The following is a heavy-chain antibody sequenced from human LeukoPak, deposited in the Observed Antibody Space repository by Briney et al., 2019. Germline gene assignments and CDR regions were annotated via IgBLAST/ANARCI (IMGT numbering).Heavy chain of an antibody. V-gene: IGHV3-11*04. J-gene: IGHJ3*02. CDR1: GLTFSDYY. CDR2: ISSSGSTI. D-gene: IGHD4-11*01. CDR3: ARDPYKNKDYTNYGAFDI. Sequence: GGSLRLSCAASGLTFSDYYMSWIRQAPGKGLAWDSYISSSGSTIYYADSVKGRFTISRDNAKRSLYLEMASLRVEDTAVFYCARDPYKNKDYTNYGAFDIWGQGTMVTVSS.